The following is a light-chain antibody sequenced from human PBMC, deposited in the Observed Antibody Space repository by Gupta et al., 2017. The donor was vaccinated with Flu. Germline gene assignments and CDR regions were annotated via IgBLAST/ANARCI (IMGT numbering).Light chain of an antibody. CDR2: LAS. J-gene: IGKJ1*01. V-gene: IGKV1-5*03. Sequence: PSTLSASVGGRVTITCRASHSISCWVAWYQQKPGKGPKLLIYLASTLNDGVSSRFSGSGSGTEFTLTINRLQPDDAATYYCHQYSSFPLTFGQGTXVEIK. CDR1: HSISCW. CDR3: HQYSSFPLT.